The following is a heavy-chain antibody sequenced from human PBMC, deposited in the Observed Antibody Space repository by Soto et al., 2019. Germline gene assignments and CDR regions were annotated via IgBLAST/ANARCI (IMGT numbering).Heavy chain of an antibody. CDR2: ISYDGSNK. V-gene: IGHV3-30-3*01. CDR3: ARSPPDTAMGHFDY. J-gene: IGHJ4*02. CDR1: GFTFSSYA. D-gene: IGHD5-18*01. Sequence: QVQLVESGGGVVQPGRSLRLSCAASGFTFSSYAMHWVRQAPGKGLEWVAVISYDGSNKYYADSVKGRFTISRDNSKNTLYLQMKSLRAEDTAVYYCARSPPDTAMGHFDYWGQGTLVTVSS.